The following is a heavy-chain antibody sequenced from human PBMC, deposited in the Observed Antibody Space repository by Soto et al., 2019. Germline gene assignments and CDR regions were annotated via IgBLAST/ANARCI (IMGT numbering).Heavy chain of an antibody. CDR1: GFTFSSYA. CDR2: ISGSGGST. J-gene: IGHJ4*02. Sequence: EVQLLESGGGLVQPGGSLRLSCAASGFTFSSYAMSWVRQAPGKGLGWVSAISGSGGSTYYADSVKGRFTISRDNSKNTLDQQMNSLRAEDTAVYYCAKDWLAVRGEPPTDWGQGTLVTVSS. V-gene: IGHV3-23*01. CDR3: AKDWLAVRGEPPTD. D-gene: IGHD3-10*01.